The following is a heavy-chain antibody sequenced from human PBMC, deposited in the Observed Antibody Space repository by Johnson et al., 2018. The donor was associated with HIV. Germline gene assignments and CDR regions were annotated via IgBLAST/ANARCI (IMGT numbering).Heavy chain of an antibody. J-gene: IGHJ3*02. V-gene: IGHV3-30*02. D-gene: IGHD5-18*01. Sequence: VQLVESGGGVVQPGGSLRLSCAASGFTFSSYGMHWVRQAPGKGLEWVAFIRYDGSNKYYADSVKGRFTISRDNGKNSLYLQMNSLRAEDTALYYCARFGDMDTSFHGFDIWGQGTMVTVSS. CDR3: ARFGDMDTSFHGFDI. CDR1: GFTFSSYG. CDR2: IRYDGSNK.